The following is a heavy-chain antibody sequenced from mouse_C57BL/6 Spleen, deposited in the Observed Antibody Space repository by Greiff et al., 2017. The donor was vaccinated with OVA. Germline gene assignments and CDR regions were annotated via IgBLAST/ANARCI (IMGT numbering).Heavy chain of an antibody. J-gene: IGHJ4*01. CDR1: GYSITSGYY. CDR3: ARGYYYYDDGAMDY. V-gene: IGHV3-6*01. CDR2: ISYDGSN. Sequence: EVQLQESGPGLVKPSQSLSLTCSVTGYSITSGYYWNWIRQFPGNKLEWMGYISYDGSNNYNPSLKNRISITRDTSKNQLFLKLNSVTTEDTATYYCARGYYYYDDGAMDYWGQGTSVTVSS. D-gene: IGHD2-4*01.